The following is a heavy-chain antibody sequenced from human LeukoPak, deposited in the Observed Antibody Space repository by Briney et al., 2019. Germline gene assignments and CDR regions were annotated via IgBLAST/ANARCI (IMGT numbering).Heavy chain of an antibody. CDR3: AREVLPRGYNWNFPFDY. CDR1: GYTFTSYG. D-gene: IGHD1-7*01. V-gene: IGHV1-18*01. Sequence: GASVKVSCKASGYTFTSYGISWVRQAPGQGLEWMGWISAYNGNTNYAQKLQGRVTMTTDTSTSTAYMELRSLRSDDTAVYYCAREVLPRGYNWNFPFDYWGQGTLVTVSS. J-gene: IGHJ4*02. CDR2: ISAYNGNT.